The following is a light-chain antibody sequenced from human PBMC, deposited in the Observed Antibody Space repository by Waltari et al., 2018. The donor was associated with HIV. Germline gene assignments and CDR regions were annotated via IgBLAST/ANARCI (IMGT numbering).Light chain of an antibody. Sequence: SYELTQPPSVSVSPGQTARITCSGAALPKKYAYWYQQKSGQAPVMVIYEDTNRPSEIPERFSGSSSGTKATLTISGAQVEDEADYYCYSTDISGNYVVFGGGTKLTVL. CDR2: EDT. V-gene: IGLV3-10*01. CDR1: ALPKKY. J-gene: IGLJ2*01. CDR3: YSTDISGNYVV.